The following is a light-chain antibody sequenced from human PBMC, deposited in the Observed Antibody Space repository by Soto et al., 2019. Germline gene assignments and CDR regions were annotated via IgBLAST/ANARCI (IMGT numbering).Light chain of an antibody. Sequence: EIVMLQSPATPSFSAGVRATLSCRTSQSLSSFSWAWHQHNPGQPPILLIYDSSTRATGFPDRFSGSGSGLDFTLTISRLEAEDVAVYYWQQYGSSPPFGQGTRLEIK. J-gene: IGKJ5*01. V-gene: IGKV3-20*01. CDR1: QSLSSFS. CDR2: DSS. CDR3: QQYGSSPP.